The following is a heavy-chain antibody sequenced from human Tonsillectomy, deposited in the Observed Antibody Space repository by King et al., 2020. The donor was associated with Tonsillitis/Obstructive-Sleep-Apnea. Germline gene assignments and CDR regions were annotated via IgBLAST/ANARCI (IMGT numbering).Heavy chain of an antibody. CDR2: TYYSGST. CDR3: ARIGGGDGRDGYNVFDY. CDR1: GGSISSYY. J-gene: IGHJ4*02. Sequence: VQLQESGPGLVKPSETLSLTCTVSGGSISSYYWSWIRQPPGKGLEWIGYTYYSGSTNYNPSLKSRVTISVDTSKNQFSLKLSSVTAADTAGYYCARIGGGDGRDGYNVFDYWGQGTLVTVSS. D-gene: IGHD5-24*01. V-gene: IGHV4-59*01.